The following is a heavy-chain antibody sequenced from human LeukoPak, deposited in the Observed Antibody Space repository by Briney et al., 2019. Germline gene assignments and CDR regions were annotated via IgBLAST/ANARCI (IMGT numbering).Heavy chain of an antibody. CDR3: ARDEWELTTPPD. V-gene: IGHV1-18*01. CDR1: GYTFTSCG. Sequence: ASVKVSCKASGYTFTSCGISWVRQAPGQGLEWMGWIGAYNGNTNYAQKLQGRVTMTTDTSTSTAYMELRSLRSDDTAVYYCARDEWELTTPPDWGQGTLVTVSS. J-gene: IGHJ4*02. D-gene: IGHD1-26*01. CDR2: IGAYNGNT.